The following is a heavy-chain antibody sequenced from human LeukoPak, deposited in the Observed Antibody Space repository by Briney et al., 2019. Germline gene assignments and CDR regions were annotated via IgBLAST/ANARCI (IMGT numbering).Heavy chain of an antibody. Sequence: ASVKVSCKASGYTFTSYYMHWVRQAPGQGLEWMGIIKPSGGNTNYAQKSQGRVTMTRDTSTSTVYMELSSLRSEDTAVYYCARIEGRTAMVTDWGQGTLVIVSS. CDR3: ARIEGRTAMVTD. V-gene: IGHV1-46*01. CDR2: IKPSGGNT. D-gene: IGHD5-18*01. CDR1: GYTFTSYY. J-gene: IGHJ4*02.